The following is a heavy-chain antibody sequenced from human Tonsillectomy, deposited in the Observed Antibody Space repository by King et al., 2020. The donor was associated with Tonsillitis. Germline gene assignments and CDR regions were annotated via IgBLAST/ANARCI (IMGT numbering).Heavy chain of an antibody. CDR1: GFTFSSYA. CDR2: ISGGGGST. V-gene: IGHV3-23*04. D-gene: IGHD3-10*01. CDR3: AKDTTYYKTTYYFDY. J-gene: IGHJ4*02. Sequence: VQLVESGGGLVQPGGSLRVSCAASGFTFSSYAMSWVRQAPGKGLEWVSLISGGGGSTYYADSVKGRFTISRDNSKNTLYLQMNSLRVEDTAVYYCAKDTTYYKTTYYFDYWGQGTLVTVSS.